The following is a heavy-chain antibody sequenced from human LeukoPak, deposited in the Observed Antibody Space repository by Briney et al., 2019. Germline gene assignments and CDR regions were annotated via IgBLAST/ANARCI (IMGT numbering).Heavy chain of an antibody. J-gene: IGHJ4*02. V-gene: IGHV3-23*01. CDR2: ISGSGGST. D-gene: IGHD3-10*01. CDR3: ERGVTIPFFDY. CDR1: GFTFSSYA. Sequence: GGSLRLSCAASGFTFSSYAMSWVRQAPGKGLEWVSAISGSGGSTYYADSVKGRFTISRDNSKNTLYLQMNSLRAEDTAVYYCERGVTIPFFDYWGQGTLVTVSS.